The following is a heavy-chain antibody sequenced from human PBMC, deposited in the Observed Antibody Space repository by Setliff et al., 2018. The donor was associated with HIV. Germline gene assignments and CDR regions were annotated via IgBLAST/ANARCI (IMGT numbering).Heavy chain of an antibody. CDR1: GASISSGSYF. J-gene: IGHJ4*02. CDR3: ARLSGDYYYFDY. D-gene: IGHD2-21*02. Sequence: PSETLSLTCTVSGASISSGSYFWSWIRQPAGKGLEWIGHIYTSGSTNYSPSLKSRVTISVDTSKKQFSLKLSSVTAADTAVYYCARLSGDYYYFDYWGQGTLVTVSS. V-gene: IGHV4-61*09. CDR2: IYTSGST.